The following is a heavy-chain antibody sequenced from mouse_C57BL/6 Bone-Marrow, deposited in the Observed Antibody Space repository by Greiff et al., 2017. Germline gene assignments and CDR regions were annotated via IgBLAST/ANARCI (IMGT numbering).Heavy chain of an antibody. J-gene: IGHJ4*01. Sequence: VQLQQSGPELVKPGAPVKISCKASGYSFTDYNMNWVKQSNGKSLEWIGVIKPNYGTTSYNQKFKGKATLTVDQSSSTAYMQLNSLTSEDAAVYYCARGYDYDYAMDYWGQGTSVTVSS. CDR2: IKPNYGTT. CDR1: GYSFTDYN. CDR3: ARGYDYDYAMDY. V-gene: IGHV1-39*01. D-gene: IGHD2-4*01.